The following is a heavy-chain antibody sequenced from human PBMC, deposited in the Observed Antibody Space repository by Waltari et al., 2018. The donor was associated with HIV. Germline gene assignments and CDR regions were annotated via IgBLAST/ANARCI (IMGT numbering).Heavy chain of an antibody. V-gene: IGHV4-34*01. CDR3: ARGLRYYYGSGSYYYYYVMDV. Sequence: QVQLQQWGAGLLQPSETLSLTCAVYGGSFSGYYWDWLCQPPGKGLEWIGEINHSGSTNYNPSLKSRVTISVDTSKNQFSLKLSSVTAADTAVYYCARGLRYYYGSGSYYYYYVMDVWGQGTTVTVSS. D-gene: IGHD3-10*01. CDR1: GGSFSGYY. CDR2: INHSGST. J-gene: IGHJ6*02.